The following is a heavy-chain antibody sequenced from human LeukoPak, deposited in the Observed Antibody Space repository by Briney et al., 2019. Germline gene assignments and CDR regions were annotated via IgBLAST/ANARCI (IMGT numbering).Heavy chain of an antibody. CDR3: ARVRVTGTTSDFDY. J-gene: IGHJ4*02. CDR1: GYSISSGYY. V-gene: IGHV4-38-2*02. Sequence: PSETLSLTCTVSGYSISSGYYWGWIRQPPGKGLEWIGSIYHSGSTYYNPSLKSRVTISVDTSKNQFSLKLSSVTAADTAVHYCARVRVTGTTSDFDYWGQGTLVTVSS. CDR2: IYHSGST. D-gene: IGHD1-7*01.